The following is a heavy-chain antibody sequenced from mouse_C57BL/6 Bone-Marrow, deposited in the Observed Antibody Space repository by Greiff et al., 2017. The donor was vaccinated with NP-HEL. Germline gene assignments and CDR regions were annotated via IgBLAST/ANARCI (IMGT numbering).Heavy chain of an antibody. CDR2: IHPNSGST. CDR1: GYTFTSYS. CDR3: ARRAGY. Sequence: QVQLQQPGAELVKPGASVKLSCKASGYTFTSYSMHWVQQRPGQGLEWIGMIHPNSGSTNYHEKFKSKATLTVDKSSSTAYMQLSRLTSEDSAVDYCARRAGYWGQGTTLTVSS. V-gene: IGHV1-64*01. D-gene: IGHD3-1*01. J-gene: IGHJ2*01.